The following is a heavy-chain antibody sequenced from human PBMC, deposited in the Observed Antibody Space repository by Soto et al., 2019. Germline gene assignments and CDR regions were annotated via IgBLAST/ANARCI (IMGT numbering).Heavy chain of an antibody. CDR3: ARMVDIVATITLDFDY. D-gene: IGHD5-12*01. V-gene: IGHV1-46*03. CDR2: INPSGGST. J-gene: IGHJ4*02. CDR1: GYTFTSYY. Sequence: GASVKVSCKASGYTFTSYYMHWVRQAPGQGLEWMGIINPSGGSTSYAQKFQGRVTMTRDTSTSTVYMELSSLRSEDTAVYYCARMVDIVATITLDFDYWGQGTLVTSPQ.